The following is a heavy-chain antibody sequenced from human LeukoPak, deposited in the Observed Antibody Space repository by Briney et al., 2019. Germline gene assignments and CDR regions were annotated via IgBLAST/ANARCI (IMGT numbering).Heavy chain of an antibody. CDR1: GGSFSGYY. V-gene: IGHV4-34*01. D-gene: IGHD3-3*01. J-gene: IGHJ4*02. CDR3: ARDLPYYDFGSGPYFDY. Sequence: SSETLSLTCAVYGGSFSGYYWSWIRQPPGKGLEWIGEINHSGSTNYNPSLKSRVTISVDTSKNQFSLKLSSVTAADTAVYYCARDLPYYDFGSGPYFDYWGQGTLVTVSS. CDR2: INHSGST.